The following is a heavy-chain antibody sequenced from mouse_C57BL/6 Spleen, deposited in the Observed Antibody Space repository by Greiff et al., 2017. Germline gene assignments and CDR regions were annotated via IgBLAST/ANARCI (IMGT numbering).Heavy chain of an antibody. CDR2: IYPSDSET. Sequence: VQLHQPGAELVRPGSSVKLSCKASGYTFTSYWMDWVKQRPGQGLEWIGNIYPSDSETHYNQKFKDKATLTVDKSSSTAYMQLSSLTSEDSAVYYCARRGYSNYDYAMDYWGQGTSVTVSS. J-gene: IGHJ4*01. V-gene: IGHV1-61*01. CDR1: GYTFTSYW. D-gene: IGHD2-5*01. CDR3: ARRGYSNYDYAMDY.